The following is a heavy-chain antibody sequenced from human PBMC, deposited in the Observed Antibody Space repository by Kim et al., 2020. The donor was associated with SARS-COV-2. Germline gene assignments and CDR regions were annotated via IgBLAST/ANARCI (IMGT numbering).Heavy chain of an antibody. J-gene: IGHJ6*02. V-gene: IGHV3-9*01. CDR3: AKGPGFNYYYGMDV. Sequence: ADSVKGPFTISRDNAKNSPYLQMNSLRAEDTALYYCAKGPGFNYYYGMDVWGQGTTVTVSS.